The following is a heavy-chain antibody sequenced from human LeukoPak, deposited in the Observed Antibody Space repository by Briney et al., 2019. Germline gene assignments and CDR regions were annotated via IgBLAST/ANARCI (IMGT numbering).Heavy chain of an antibody. J-gene: IGHJ4*02. Sequence: PGGSLSLSCAASGFTFSSYAMSWVRQAPGKGLEWASAISGSGGSTYYADSVKGRFTISRDNSKNTLYLQMNSLRAEDTAVYYCAKPNIVVVVAAFDYWGQGTLVTVSS. V-gene: IGHV3-23*01. CDR3: AKPNIVVVVAAFDY. CDR2: ISGSGGST. CDR1: GFTFSSYA. D-gene: IGHD2-15*01.